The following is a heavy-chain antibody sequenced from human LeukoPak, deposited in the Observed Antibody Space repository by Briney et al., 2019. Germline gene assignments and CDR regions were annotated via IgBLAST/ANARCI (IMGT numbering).Heavy chain of an antibody. J-gene: IGHJ4*02. CDR3: ARLATVGGLDY. Sequence: GGSLRLSCAASGFTFSNAWMSWVRQAPGKGLEWVGRIKSKTDGGTTDYAAPVKGRFTISRDDSKNTLYLQMNSLKTEDTAVYYCARLATVGGLDYWGQGTLVTVSS. D-gene: IGHD4-23*01. CDR1: GFTFSNAW. V-gene: IGHV3-15*01. CDR2: IKSKTDGGTT.